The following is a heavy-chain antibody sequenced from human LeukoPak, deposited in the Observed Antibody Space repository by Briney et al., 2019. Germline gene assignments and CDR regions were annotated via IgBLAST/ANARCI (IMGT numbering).Heavy chain of an antibody. J-gene: IGHJ4*02. CDR2: MSNDGSIK. V-gene: IGHV3-30-3*01. Sequence: GGSLRLSCAASGFTFSEYTIHWVRQAPGKGLEWVAVMSNDGSIKKYANSVKGRFTISRDNSKNTVYLQMDNLRAEDSAMYYCAKAHSISWPYAFDSWGQGTLVTVSS. D-gene: IGHD6-13*01. CDR3: AKAHSISWPYAFDS. CDR1: GFTFSEYT.